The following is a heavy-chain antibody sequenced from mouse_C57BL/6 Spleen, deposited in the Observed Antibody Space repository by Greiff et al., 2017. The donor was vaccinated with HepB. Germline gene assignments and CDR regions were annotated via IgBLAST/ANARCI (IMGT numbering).Heavy chain of an antibody. D-gene: IGHD1-1*01. J-gene: IGHJ1*03. CDR2: IDPSDSET. V-gene: IGHV1-52*01. CDR3: ARRHYGSSYWYFDV. CDR1: GYTFTSYW. Sequence: VQLQQSGAELVRPGSSVKLSCKASGYTFTSYWMHWVKQRPIQGLEWIGNIDPSDSETHYNQKFKDKATLTVDKSSSTAYMQLSSLTSEDSAVYYCARRHYGSSYWYFDVWGTGTTVTVSS.